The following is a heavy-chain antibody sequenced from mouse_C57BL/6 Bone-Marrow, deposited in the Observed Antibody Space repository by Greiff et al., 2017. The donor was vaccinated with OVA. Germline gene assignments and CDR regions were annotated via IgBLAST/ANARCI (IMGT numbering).Heavy chain of an antibody. J-gene: IGHJ3*01. D-gene: IGHD6-1*01. CDR1: GFNIKDDY. CDR3: TGGVLQAWFAY. CDR2: IDPENGDT. V-gene: IGHV14-4*01. Sequence: EVQGVESGAELVRPGASVKLSCTASGFNIKDDYMHWVKQRPEQGLEWIGWIDPENGDTEYASKFQGKATITADTSSNTAYLQLSSLTSEDTAVDYCTGGVLQAWFAYWGQGTLVTVSA.